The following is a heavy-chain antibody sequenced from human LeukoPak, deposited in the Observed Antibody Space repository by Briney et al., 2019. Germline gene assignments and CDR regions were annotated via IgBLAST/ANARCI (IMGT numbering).Heavy chain of an antibody. Sequence: SVKVSCKASGYTFTSYGISWVRQAPGQGLEWMGGIIPIFGTANYAQKFQGRVTITADESTSTAYMELSSLRSEDTAVYYCARVAGSSGAEEVWFDPWGQGTLVTVSS. J-gene: IGHJ5*02. CDR3: ARVAGSSGAEEVWFDP. D-gene: IGHD3-22*01. CDR2: IIPIFGTA. V-gene: IGHV1-69*13. CDR1: GYTFTSYG.